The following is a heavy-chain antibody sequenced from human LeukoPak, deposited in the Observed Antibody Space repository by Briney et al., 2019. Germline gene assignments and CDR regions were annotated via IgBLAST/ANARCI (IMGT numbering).Heavy chain of an antibody. CDR2: IKQDGSEK. D-gene: IGHD1-26*01. Sequence: GGSLRLSCAASGFTFSSYWMSWVRQAPGKGLEWVANIKQDGSEKYYVDSVKGRFTISRDNAKNSLFLQMNSLRTEDTAVYYCARINSGRHLGDAFDIWGQGTTVTVSS. V-gene: IGHV3-7*01. CDR3: ARINSGRHLGDAFDI. CDR1: GFTFSSYW. J-gene: IGHJ3*02.